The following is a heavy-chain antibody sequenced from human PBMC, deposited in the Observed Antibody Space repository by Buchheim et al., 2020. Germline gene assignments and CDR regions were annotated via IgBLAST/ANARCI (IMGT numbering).Heavy chain of an antibody. CDR3: ARGNQIKYFDL. Sequence: QVQLQQWGAGLLKPSETLSLTCAVYGGSFSGYYWSWIRQPPGKGLEWIGEINHSGDTNYKSSLKSRVTVFVDTSKNQFSLKMSSVTAADTAVYYCARGNQIKYFDLLGRGTL. V-gene: IGHV4-34*01. CDR2: INHSGDT. CDR1: GGSFSGYY. J-gene: IGHJ2*01.